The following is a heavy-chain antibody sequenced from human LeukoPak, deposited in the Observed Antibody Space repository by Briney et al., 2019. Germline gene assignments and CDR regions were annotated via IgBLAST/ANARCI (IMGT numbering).Heavy chain of an antibody. Sequence: GGSLRLSCAASGFTFSSYGMHWVRQAPGKGLEWVVVISYDGSNKYYADSVKGRFTISRDNSKNTLYLQMNSLRAEDTAVYYCAKRDFDYWGQGTLVTVSS. V-gene: IGHV3-30*18. CDR3: AKRDFDY. CDR2: ISYDGSNK. J-gene: IGHJ4*02. CDR1: GFTFSSYG.